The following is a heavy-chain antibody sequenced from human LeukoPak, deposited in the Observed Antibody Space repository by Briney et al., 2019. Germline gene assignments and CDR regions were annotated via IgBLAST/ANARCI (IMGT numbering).Heavy chain of an antibody. CDR3: ARVPSTSYYYCMDV. CDR2: ISSSSSTI. V-gene: IGHV3-48*01. J-gene: IGHJ6*03. CDR1: RFTFSSYS. Sequence: GGSLRLSCAASRFTFSSYSMNWVRQAPGKGLEWVSYISSSSSTIYYADSVKGRFTISRDNAKNSLYLQMNSLRAEDTAVYYCARVPSTSYYYCMDVWGKGTTVTVSS.